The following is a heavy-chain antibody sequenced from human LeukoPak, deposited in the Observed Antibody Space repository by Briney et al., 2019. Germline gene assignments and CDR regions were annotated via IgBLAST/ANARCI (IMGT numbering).Heavy chain of an antibody. CDR3: VKDSEEGPYWKVDSSGFYSGYFAY. CDR1: GFTFNSFA. V-gene: IGHV3-64D*09. CDR2: ISSNGGST. Sequence: GGSLRLSCSASGFTFNSFAVHWVRQAPGKGLEYISAISSNGGSTNYADSVKGRFTISRDNSKNTLSLQMSSLTAEDTAVYYCVKDSEEGPYWKVDSSGFYSGYFAYWGQGTLVTVSS. D-gene: IGHD3-22*01. J-gene: IGHJ4*02.